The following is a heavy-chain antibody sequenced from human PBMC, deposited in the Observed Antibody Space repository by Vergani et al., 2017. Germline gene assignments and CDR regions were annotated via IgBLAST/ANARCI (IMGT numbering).Heavy chain of an antibody. CDR3: ARMFPNGLVGEYCSGGSCPLSFDY. CDR1: GFTFSSYA. Sequence: QVQLVESGGGVVQPGRSLRLSCAASGFTFSSYAMHWVRQAPGKGLEWVAVISYDGSNKYYADSVKGRFTISRDNSKNTLYLQMNSLRAEDTAVYYCARMFPNGLVGEYCSGGSCPLSFDYWGQGTLVTVSS. V-gene: IGHV3-30-3*01. CDR2: ISYDGSNK. D-gene: IGHD2-15*01. J-gene: IGHJ4*02.